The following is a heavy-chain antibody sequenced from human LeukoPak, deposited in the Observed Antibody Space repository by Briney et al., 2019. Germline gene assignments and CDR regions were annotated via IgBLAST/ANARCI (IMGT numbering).Heavy chain of an antibody. V-gene: IGHV3-7*01. CDR2: IKQDGSEN. J-gene: IGHJ5*02. CDR1: GFTFSNYW. Sequence: GGSLRLSCAASGFTFSNYWMSWVRQAPGKGLEWAAQIKQDGSENYYVDSVKGRFTISRDNAKNSLYLQLNSLRAEDTALYYCARDKQVGATTGSWFDPWGQGTLVTVSS. CDR3: ARDKQVGATTGSWFDP. D-gene: IGHD1-26*01.